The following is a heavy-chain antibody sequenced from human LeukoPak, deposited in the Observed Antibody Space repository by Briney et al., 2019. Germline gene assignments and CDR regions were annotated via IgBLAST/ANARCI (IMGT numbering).Heavy chain of an antibody. D-gene: IGHD6-13*01. CDR2: ISGGGGST. V-gene: IGHV3-23*01. CDR1: GFTFSSYA. CDR3: AKGDSSSWGVFDY. Sequence: AGGSLRLSCAASGFTFSSYAMSWVRQAPGKGLEWVSTISGGGGSTPYADSVRGRFTISRDNSKNTLYLQMNSLRAEDTAIYYCAKGDSSSWGVFDYWGQGTLVTVSS. J-gene: IGHJ4*02.